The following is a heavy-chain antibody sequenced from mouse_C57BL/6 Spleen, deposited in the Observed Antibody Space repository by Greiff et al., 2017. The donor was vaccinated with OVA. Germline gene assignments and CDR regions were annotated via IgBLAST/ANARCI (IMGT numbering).Heavy chain of an antibody. CDR2: IDPSDSYT. J-gene: IGHJ2*01. CDR1: GYTFTSYW. V-gene: IGHV1-69*01. D-gene: IGHD2-5*01. Sequence: VQLQQSGAELVMPGASVKLSCKASGYTFTSYWMHWVKQRPGQGLEWIGEIDPSDSYTNYNQKFKGKSTLTVDKSSSTAYMQLSSLTSEDSAVYYCARRAYYSNYDYWGQGTTLTVSS. CDR3: ARRAYYSNYDY.